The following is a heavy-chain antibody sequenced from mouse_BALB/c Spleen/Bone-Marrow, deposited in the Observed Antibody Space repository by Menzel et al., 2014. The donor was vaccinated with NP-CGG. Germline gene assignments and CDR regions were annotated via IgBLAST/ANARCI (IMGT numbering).Heavy chain of an antibody. Sequence: LQQSGSELVRPGASVKLSCKASGYTFTSYWMHWVKQRPGQGLEWIGNIYPVSVSTNYDEKFKSKATLTVDTSSSTAYMQLSSLTSEDSAVYYCTREVRRYAMDYWGQGTSVTVSS. CDR3: TREVRRYAMDY. J-gene: IGHJ4*01. CDR2: IYPVSVST. CDR1: GYTFTSYW. D-gene: IGHD2-14*01. V-gene: IGHV1S22*01.